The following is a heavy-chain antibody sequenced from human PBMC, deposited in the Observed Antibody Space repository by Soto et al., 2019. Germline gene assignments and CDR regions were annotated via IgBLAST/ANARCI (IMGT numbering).Heavy chain of an antibody. Sequence: GGSLRLSCAASGFTFSSYGMHWVRQAPGKGLEWVAVISYDGSNKYYADSVKGRFTISRDNSKNTLYLQMNSLRAEDTAVYYCAKGHGWGSYYKRWFDPWGQGPLVTVSS. D-gene: IGHD3-10*01. CDR1: GFTFSSYG. CDR3: AKGHGWGSYYKRWFDP. J-gene: IGHJ5*02. CDR2: ISYDGSNK. V-gene: IGHV3-30*18.